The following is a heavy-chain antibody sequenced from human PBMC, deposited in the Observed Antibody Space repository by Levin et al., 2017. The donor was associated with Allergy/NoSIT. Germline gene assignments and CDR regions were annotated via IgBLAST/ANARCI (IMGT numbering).Heavy chain of an antibody. D-gene: IGHD5-12*01. J-gene: IGHJ5*02. CDR1: GGSISSGGYY. V-gene: IGHV4-31*03. CDR3: AREAGGRGYDFGLNWFDP. CDR2: IYYSGST. Sequence: SCTVSGGSISSGGYYWSWLRQHPGKGLEWIGYIYYSGSTYYNPSLKSRVTISVDTSKNQFSLKLSSVTAADTAVYYCAREAGGRGYDFGLNWFDPWGQGTLVTVSS.